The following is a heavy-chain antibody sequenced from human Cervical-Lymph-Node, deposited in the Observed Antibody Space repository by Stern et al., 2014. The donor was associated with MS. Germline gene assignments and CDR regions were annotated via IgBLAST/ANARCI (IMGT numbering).Heavy chain of an antibody. D-gene: IGHD3-16*01. V-gene: IGHV4-31*03. J-gene: IGHJ4*02. CDR3: ARSDRLWGSFDY. CDR1: GGSISSAGFY. Sequence: VQLVESGPGLVKPSQTLSLTCTVSGGSISSAGFYWTWIRQHPEKGLEWIGYIHYRGSTYYNPSLKSRATISVDTSKNQFSLRLSSVTAADTALYYCARSDRLWGSFDYWGQGNLVTVSS. CDR2: IHYRGST.